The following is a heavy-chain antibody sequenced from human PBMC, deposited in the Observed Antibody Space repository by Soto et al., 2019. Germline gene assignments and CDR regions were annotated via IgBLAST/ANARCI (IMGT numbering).Heavy chain of an antibody. J-gene: IGHJ6*02. CDR3: ARTPLYGSGNNGMDV. CDR1: GGSISSYY. Sequence: SETLSLTCTVSGGSISSYYWRWIRQPPGKGLEWIGYIYYSGSTNYNPSPTSRVTISVGTSKNQFSLKLSSVTAADTAVYYCARTPLYGSGNNGMDVWGQGTTVTVS. D-gene: IGHD3-10*01. CDR2: IYYSGST. V-gene: IGHV4-59*01.